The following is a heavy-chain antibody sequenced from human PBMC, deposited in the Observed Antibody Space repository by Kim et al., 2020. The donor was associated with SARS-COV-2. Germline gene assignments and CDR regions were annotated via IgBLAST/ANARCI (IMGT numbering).Heavy chain of an antibody. D-gene: IGHD3-22*01. CDR3: ARDLVYYDNSGDSDRWFDS. J-gene: IGHJ5*01. CDR2: MYYSGSS. CDR1: GGSISSYY. V-gene: IGHV4-59*01. Sequence: SETLSLTCTVSGGSISSYYWSWIRQPPGKGLEWIGHMYYSGSSNYNPSLKSRVTISIDTSKNQFSLELSSVTAADTAVYYCARDLVYYDNSGDSDRWFDSWGQGTLVTVSS.